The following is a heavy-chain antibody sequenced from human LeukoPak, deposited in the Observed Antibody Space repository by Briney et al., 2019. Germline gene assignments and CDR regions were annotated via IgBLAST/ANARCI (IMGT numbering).Heavy chain of an antibody. D-gene: IGHD2-15*01. CDR3: ASLYCSGGSCQNYYYYGMDV. J-gene: IGHJ6*02. CDR2: IYYSGST. V-gene: IGHV4-39*01. Sequence: SETLSLTCTVSGGSISSSSYYWGWLRQPPGKGLEWIGSIYYSGSTYYSPSLKSRVTISVDTSKNQFSLKLSSVTAADTAVYYCASLYCSGGSCQNYYYYGMDVWGQGTTVTVSS. CDR1: GGSISSSSYY.